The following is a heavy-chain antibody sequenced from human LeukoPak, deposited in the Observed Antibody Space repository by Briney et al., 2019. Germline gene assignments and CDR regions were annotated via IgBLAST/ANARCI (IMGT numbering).Heavy chain of an antibody. CDR3: ARRTGYSSSWYVADAFDI. Sequence: SETLSLTCTVSGGSISSSSYYWGWIRQPPGKGLEWIGEIYHSGSTNYNPSLKSRVTISVDKSKNQFSLKLSSVTAADTAVYYCARRTGYSSSWYVADAFDIWGQGTMVTVSS. D-gene: IGHD6-13*01. V-gene: IGHV4-39*07. CDR2: IYHSGST. J-gene: IGHJ3*02. CDR1: GGSISSSSYY.